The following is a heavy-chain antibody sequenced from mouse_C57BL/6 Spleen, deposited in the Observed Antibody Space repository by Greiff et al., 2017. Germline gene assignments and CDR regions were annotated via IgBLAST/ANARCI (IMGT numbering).Heavy chain of an antibody. D-gene: IGHD1-1*01. J-gene: IGHJ3*01. V-gene: IGHV14-4*01. CDR3: TTNPIYYYGSSYAY. CDR2: IDPENGDT. Sequence: VQLQQSGAELVRPGASVKLSCTASGFNIKDDYMHWVKQRPEQGLEWIGWIDPENGDTEYASKFQGKATITADTSSNTAYLQLSSLTSEDTAVYYCTTNPIYYYGSSYAYWGQGTLFTVSA. CDR1: GFNIKDDY.